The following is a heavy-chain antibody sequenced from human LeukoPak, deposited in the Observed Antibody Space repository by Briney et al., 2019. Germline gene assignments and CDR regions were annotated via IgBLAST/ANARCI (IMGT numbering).Heavy chain of an antibody. CDR3: AREGGGSYYFDY. D-gene: IGHD1-26*01. J-gene: IGHJ4*02. V-gene: IGHV3-33*01. CDR2: IWYDGSNK. Sequence: GGSLRLSCAASGFTFSSYGMHWVRQAPGKGLEWVAVIWYDGSNKYYADSVKGRLTISRDNSKNTLYLQMNSLRAEDTAVYYCAREGGGSYYFDYWGQGTLVTVSS. CDR1: GFTFSSYG.